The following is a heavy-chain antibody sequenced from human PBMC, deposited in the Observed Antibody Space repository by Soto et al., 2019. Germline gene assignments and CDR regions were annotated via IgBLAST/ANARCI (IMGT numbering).Heavy chain of an antibody. J-gene: IGHJ4*01. V-gene: IGHV4-59*01. D-gene: IGHD2-15*01. CDR1: GGSISSYY. Sequence: LETLSLTCTVSGGSISSYYWSWIRQPPGKGLEWIGYVYYSGSTNYNPSLKSRVTISVDTSKNQFSLKLSSVTAADTAVYYCARGWGYCSGGSCLDFDDWRHGTLITVSS. CDR2: VYYSGST. CDR3: ARGWGYCSGGSCLDFDD.